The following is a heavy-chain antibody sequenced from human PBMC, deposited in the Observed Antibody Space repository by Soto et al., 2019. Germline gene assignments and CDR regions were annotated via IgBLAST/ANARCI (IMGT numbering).Heavy chain of an antibody. D-gene: IGHD2-15*01. CDR3: VGSGTSSGRFSDY. CDR2: IYPSDSDI. Sequence: GESLKISCKGSGYTFTSYWIGWVRQMPGGGLEWMGVIYPSDSDIRYSPSFQGKVTISADKSITTAYLQWSSLKAADTAMYYCVGSGTSSGRFSDYWGQGTLVTVSS. V-gene: IGHV5-51*01. J-gene: IGHJ4*02. CDR1: GYTFTSYW.